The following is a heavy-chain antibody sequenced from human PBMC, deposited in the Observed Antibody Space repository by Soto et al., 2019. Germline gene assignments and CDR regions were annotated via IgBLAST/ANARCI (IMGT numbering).Heavy chain of an antibody. CDR2: INPSGGST. Sequence: QVQLVQSGAEVKKPGASVKVSCKASGYTFTSYYMHWVRQAPGQGLEWMGIINPSGGSTSYAQKFQGRVTMTRDTSTSTVYMELSSLRSEHTAVYYCARYPMNSSSSGVNALDIWGQGTMVTVSS. CDR1: GYTFTSYY. J-gene: IGHJ3*02. V-gene: IGHV1-46*01. CDR3: ARYPMNSSSSGVNALDI. D-gene: IGHD6-6*01.